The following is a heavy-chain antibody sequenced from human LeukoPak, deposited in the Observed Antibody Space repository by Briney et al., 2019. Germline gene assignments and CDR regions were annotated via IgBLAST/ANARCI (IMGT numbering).Heavy chain of an antibody. CDR3: ARAPGKYRAAADI. CDR1: GGSISRGGYS. CDR2: IYHSGST. J-gene: IGHJ3*02. V-gene: IGHV4-30-2*01. D-gene: IGHD6-13*01. Sequence: SETLSLTCAVSGGSISRGGYSWSWIRQPPGKGLEWIGYIYHSGSTYYNPSLKSRVTISVDRSKNQFSLKLSSVTAADTAVYYCARAPGKYRAAADIWGQGTMVTVSS.